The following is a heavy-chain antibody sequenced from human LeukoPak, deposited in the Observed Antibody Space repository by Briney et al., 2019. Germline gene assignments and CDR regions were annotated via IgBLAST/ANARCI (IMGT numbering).Heavy chain of an antibody. CDR2: IWFDGSNI. J-gene: IGHJ4*02. D-gene: IGHD6-19*01. Sequence: PGGSLRLSCAGSGFTFSSYYMIWVRQAPGKGLEWVTSIWFDGSNIPYADSVKGRVIISRDNSKSPLYLQMNSLRAADTAIYYCARDSLPMAVTGPVDHWGQGDLVTVSS. V-gene: IGHV3-33*08. CDR3: ARDSLPMAVTGPVDH. CDR1: GFTFSSYY.